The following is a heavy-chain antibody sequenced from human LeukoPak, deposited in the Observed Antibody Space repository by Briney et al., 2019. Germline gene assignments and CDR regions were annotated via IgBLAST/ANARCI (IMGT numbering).Heavy chain of an antibody. CDR2: IRYDGSNK. Sequence: PGGSLRLSCAAPGFTFSSYGMHWVRQAPGKGLEWVAFIRYDGSNKYYADSVKGRFTISRDNSKNTLYLQMNSLRAEDTAVYYCAKVWVANWKSGGIDYWGQGPLVTVSS. CDR1: GFTFSSYG. J-gene: IGHJ4*02. V-gene: IGHV3-30*02. D-gene: IGHD1-20*01. CDR3: AKVWVANWKSGGIDY.